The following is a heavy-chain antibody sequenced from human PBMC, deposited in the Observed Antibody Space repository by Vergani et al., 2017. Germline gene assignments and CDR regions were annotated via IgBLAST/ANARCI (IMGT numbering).Heavy chain of an antibody. Sequence: QVQLVQSGAEVKKPGASVKVSCKASGYTFTGYYMHWVRQAPGQGLEWMGWINPNSGGTNYAQKFQGRVTMTRETSISAASMELSRLRSDDMAVYYCAGYCCVGGRGYSAFDYWGQGTLVTVSS. V-gene: IGHV1-2*02. CDR3: AGYCCVGGRGYSAFDY. J-gene: IGHJ4*02. CDR2: INPNSGGT. D-gene: IGHD2-15*01. CDR1: GYTFTGYY.